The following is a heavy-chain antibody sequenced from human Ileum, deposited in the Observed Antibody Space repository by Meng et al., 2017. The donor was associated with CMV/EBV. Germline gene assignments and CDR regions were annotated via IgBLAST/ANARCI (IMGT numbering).Heavy chain of an antibody. Sequence: SGFPFSSYGMHWVRQAPGKGLEWVAFIRYDGSNKYYADSVKGRFTISRDNSKNTLYLQMNSLRAEDTAVYYCAKDGRIRRQLVHWFDPWGQGTLVTVSS. V-gene: IGHV3-30*02. CDR3: AKDGRIRRQLVHWFDP. J-gene: IGHJ5*02. CDR1: GFPFSSYG. D-gene: IGHD6-6*01. CDR2: IRYDGSNK.